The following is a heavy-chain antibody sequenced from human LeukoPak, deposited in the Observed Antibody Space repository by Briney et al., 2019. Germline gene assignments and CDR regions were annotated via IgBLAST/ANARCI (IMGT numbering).Heavy chain of an antibody. CDR2: INAGNGNT. CDR1: GYTFTSYA. J-gene: IGHJ4*02. D-gene: IGHD3-3*02. Sequence: ASVKVSCKASGYTFTSYAMHWVRQAPGQRLEWMGWINAGNGNTKYSQKFQGRVTITADESTSTAYMELSSLRSEDTAVYYCARGERISSYHKYWGQGTLVTVSS. CDR3: ARGERISSYHKY. V-gene: IGHV1-3*01.